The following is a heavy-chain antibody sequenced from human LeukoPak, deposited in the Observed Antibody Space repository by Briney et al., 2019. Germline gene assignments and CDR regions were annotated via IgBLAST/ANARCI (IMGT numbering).Heavy chain of an antibody. CDR2: ISGSGGST. D-gene: IGHD3-9*01. V-gene: IGHV3-23*01. CDR1: GFTFSSYG. Sequence: GGTLRLSCAASGFTFSSYGMSWVRQAPGKGLEWVSAISGSGGSTYYADSVKGRFTISRDNSKNTLYLQMNSLRAEDTAVYYCAKAGILTGYWEGYYFDYWGQGTLVTVSS. CDR3: AKAGILTGYWEGYYFDY. J-gene: IGHJ4*02.